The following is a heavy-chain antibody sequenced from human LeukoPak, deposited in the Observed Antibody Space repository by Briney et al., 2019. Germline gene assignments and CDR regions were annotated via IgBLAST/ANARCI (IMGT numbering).Heavy chain of an antibody. V-gene: IGHV5-51*01. D-gene: IGHD3-10*01. J-gene: IGHJ4*02. CDR1: GYSFTSYW. Sequence: GESLKISCKGSGYSFTSYWIGWVRPTPGKGLEWMGIIYPGDSDTRYSPSFQGQVTISADKSISTAYLQWSSLEASDTAMYYCARRGGGGYYYGSGSYLFDYWGQGTLVTVSS. CDR3: ARRGGGGYYYGSGSYLFDY. CDR2: IYPGDSDT.